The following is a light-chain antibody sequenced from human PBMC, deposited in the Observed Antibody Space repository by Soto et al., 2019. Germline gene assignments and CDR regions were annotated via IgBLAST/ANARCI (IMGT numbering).Light chain of an antibody. Sequence: EIVLTQSPATLSLSPGERATLSCRASQSVSSYLAWYQQKPDQAPRLLIYDASNRATGIPARFSGSGSGTDFTLTISSLEPEEFAVYYCQQRSNWPPTFGGGTKVEIK. J-gene: IGKJ4*01. V-gene: IGKV3-11*01. CDR2: DAS. CDR3: QQRSNWPPT. CDR1: QSVSSY.